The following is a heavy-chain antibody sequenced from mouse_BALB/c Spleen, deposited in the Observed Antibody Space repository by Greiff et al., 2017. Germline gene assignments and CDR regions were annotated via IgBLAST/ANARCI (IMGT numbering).Heavy chain of an antibody. CDR2: IRNKANAYTT. Sequence: EVKLVESGGGLVQPGGSLRLSCATSGFTFTDYYMSWVRQPPGKALEWLGFIRNKANAYTTEYSASVKGRFTISRDNSQSILYLQMNTLRAEDSATYYCARDIKVDARGGYFDYWGQGTTLTVSS. CDR3: ARDIKVDARGGYFDY. CDR1: GFTFTDYY. J-gene: IGHJ2*01. D-gene: IGHD1-3*01. V-gene: IGHV7-3*02.